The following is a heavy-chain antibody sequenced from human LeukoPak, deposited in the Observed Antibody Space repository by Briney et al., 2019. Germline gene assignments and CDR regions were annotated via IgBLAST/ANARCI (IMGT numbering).Heavy chain of an antibody. CDR1: GFTFSSYT. CDR2: ISSSSSYI. Sequence: GGSLRLSCAAPGFTFSSYTMNWVRQAPGKGLEWVSFISSSSSYIYYADSVRGRFTISRDNAKNSLYLQMNSLRVEDTGVYYCARDSESSYGMDVWGQGTTVTVSS. V-gene: IGHV3-21*01. J-gene: IGHJ6*02. D-gene: IGHD3-10*01. CDR3: ARDSESSYGMDV.